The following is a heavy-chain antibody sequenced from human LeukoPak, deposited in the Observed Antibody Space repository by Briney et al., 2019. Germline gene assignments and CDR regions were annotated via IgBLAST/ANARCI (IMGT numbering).Heavy chain of an antibody. CDR2: IMPLFGTA. CDR1: GGTFNNSA. Sequence: GALVKVSCKTSGGTFNNSAISRVRQAPGQGLEWLGSIMPLFGTAGYAQKFQGRVTITKDESTRTVYLELTSLTSDDTAVYYCARDVHGDYGSGWFDPWGQGTLVSVSS. J-gene: IGHJ5*02. V-gene: IGHV1-69*05. CDR3: ARDVHGDYGSGWFDP. D-gene: IGHD4-17*01.